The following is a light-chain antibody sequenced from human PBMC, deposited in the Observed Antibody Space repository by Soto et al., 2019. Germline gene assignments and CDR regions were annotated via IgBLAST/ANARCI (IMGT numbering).Light chain of an antibody. J-gene: IGKJ5*01. CDR2: DAS. CDR3: QQRSNWPPIT. V-gene: IGKV3-11*01. Sequence: EIVLTQSPATLSWSPRERSTLSCRASQSVSSYLAWYQQKPGQAPRLLIYDASNRATGIPARFSGSRSGTDFTLTISSLEPEAFSVYSCQQRSNWPPITLGRGRRLEIK. CDR1: QSVSSY.